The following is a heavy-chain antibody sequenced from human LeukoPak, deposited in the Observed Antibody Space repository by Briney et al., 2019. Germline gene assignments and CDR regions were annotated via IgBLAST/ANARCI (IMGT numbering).Heavy chain of an antibody. V-gene: IGHV1-69*04. Sequence: SVKVSCKASGGTFIDYGFAWFRQAPGQGLEWMGRIVSVVEITNYAQPFHDRVTITADKTTSTTYMELSSLRSEDTAVYFCASFAWLSRATYSFALDVWGQGTTVAVSS. CDR2: IVSVVEIT. D-gene: IGHD3-9*01. J-gene: IGHJ6*02. CDR3: ASFAWLSRATYSFALDV. CDR1: GGTFIDYG.